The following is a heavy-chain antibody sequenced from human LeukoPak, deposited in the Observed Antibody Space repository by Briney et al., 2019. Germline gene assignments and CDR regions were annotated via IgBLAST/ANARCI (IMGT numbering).Heavy chain of an antibody. CDR2: IKKEGSET. D-gene: IGHD1-26*01. V-gene: IGHV3-7*03. Sequence: GGSLRLSCTASGFSFSRYWMSWVRQAPGKELEWVANIKKEGSETHYADSVKARFTISRDNAKNSLYLQMNSLRAEDTAVYYCARDGIEATSGYFDYWGQGTLVTVSS. CDR1: GFSFSRYW. J-gene: IGHJ4*02. CDR3: ARDGIEATSGYFDY.